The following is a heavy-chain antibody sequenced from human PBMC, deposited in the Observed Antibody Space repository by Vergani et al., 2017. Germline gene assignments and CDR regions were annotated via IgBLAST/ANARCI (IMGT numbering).Heavy chain of an antibody. CDR2: IYPGDSDT. CDR3: AREARGGYCSSTSCYIDY. Sequence: EVPLVPSGAEVKTPGESLKISCTVSGYSFTSYWIGWVRQMPGKGLEWMGIIYPGDSDTRYSPSFQGQVTISADKSISTAYLQWSSLKASDTAMYYCAREARGGYCSSTSCYIDYWGQGTLVTVSS. V-gene: IGHV5-51*03. CDR1: GYSFTSYW. D-gene: IGHD2-2*01. J-gene: IGHJ4*02.